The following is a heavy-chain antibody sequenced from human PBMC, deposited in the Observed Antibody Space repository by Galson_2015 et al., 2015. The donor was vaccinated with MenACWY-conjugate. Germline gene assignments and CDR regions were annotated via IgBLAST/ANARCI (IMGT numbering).Heavy chain of an antibody. V-gene: IGHV3-23*01. D-gene: IGHD3-10*01. Sequence: SLRLSCAASGFTFSSYAMRWVRQAPGKGLEWVSSISSSGGNTYYAGSVQGRFTISRDNSKNTLYLQMNSLRAEDTAVYYCATYYASGIRTFDYWGQGTLVTVSS. CDR2: ISSSGGNT. CDR1: GFTFSSYA. J-gene: IGHJ4*02. CDR3: ATYYASGIRTFDY.